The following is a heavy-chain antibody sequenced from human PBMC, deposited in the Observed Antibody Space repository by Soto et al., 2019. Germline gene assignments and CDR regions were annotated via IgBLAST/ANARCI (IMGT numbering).Heavy chain of an antibody. Sequence: GGSLRLSCAASGFTFSSYAMSWVRQAPGKGLEWVSAISGSGGSTYYADSVKGRFTISRDNSKNTLYLQMDSLRAEDTAVYYCAKDQAGAARPAWFDPWGQGTLVTVSS. J-gene: IGHJ5*02. D-gene: IGHD6-6*01. CDR1: GFTFSSYA. V-gene: IGHV3-23*01. CDR3: AKDQAGAARPAWFDP. CDR2: ISGSGGST.